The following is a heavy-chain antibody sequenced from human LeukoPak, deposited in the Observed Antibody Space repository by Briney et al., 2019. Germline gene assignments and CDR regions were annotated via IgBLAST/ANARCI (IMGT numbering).Heavy chain of an antibody. J-gene: IGHJ4*02. D-gene: IGHD6-13*01. V-gene: IGHV1-69*05. CDR1: GGTFSSYA. CDR2: IIPIFGTA. Sequence: SVKVSCKASGGTFSSYAISWVRQAPGQGLEWMGGIIPIFGTANYAQKFQGRVTITTDESTSTAYMELSSLRSEDTAVYYCARCIAAPSGPGHSYYFDYWGQGTLVTVSS. CDR3: ARCIAAPSGPGHSYYFDY.